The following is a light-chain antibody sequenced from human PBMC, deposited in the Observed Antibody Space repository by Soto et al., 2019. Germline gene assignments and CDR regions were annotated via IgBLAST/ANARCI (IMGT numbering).Light chain of an antibody. J-gene: IGLJ2*01. CDR3: SSYTSIIAVV. CDR2: DVT. CDR1: SNDIGPYNY. Sequence: QSVLTQPASVSGSPGQSITISCTGTSNDIGPYNYVSWYQQHPGKAPRLLIYDVTNRPSGVSDRFSGSKSGGTASLTISGLQAEDEADYYCSSYTSIIAVVFGGGTKLTVL. V-gene: IGLV2-14*03.